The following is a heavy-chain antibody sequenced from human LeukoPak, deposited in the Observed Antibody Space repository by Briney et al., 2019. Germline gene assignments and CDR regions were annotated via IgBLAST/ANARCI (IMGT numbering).Heavy chain of an antibody. V-gene: IGHV3-23*01. D-gene: IGHD3-10*02. Sequence: PGGSLRLSCAASGFTFSSYAMSWVRQAPGKGLEWVSAISGSGGSTYYADSVKGRFTISRDNSKNTVYLQMNSLRAEDTAVYYCARDRYVWEHHAFDAFDIWGQGTMVTVSS. CDR2: ISGSGGST. CDR3: ARDRYVWEHHAFDAFDI. CDR1: GFTFSSYA. J-gene: IGHJ3*02.